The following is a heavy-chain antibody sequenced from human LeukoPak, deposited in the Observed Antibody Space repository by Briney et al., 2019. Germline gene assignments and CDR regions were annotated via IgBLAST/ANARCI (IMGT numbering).Heavy chain of an antibody. V-gene: IGHV3-21*01. Sequence: GGSLRLSCAASGFTFSSYSMNWVRQAPGKGLEWVSSISSSSSYIYYADSVKGRFTISRDNAKNSLYLQMNSLRAEDTAVYYCAKVVGYYDSSGYDYWGQGTLVTVSS. CDR1: GFTFSSYS. J-gene: IGHJ4*02. CDR2: ISSSSSYI. CDR3: AKVVGYYDSSGYDY. D-gene: IGHD3-22*01.